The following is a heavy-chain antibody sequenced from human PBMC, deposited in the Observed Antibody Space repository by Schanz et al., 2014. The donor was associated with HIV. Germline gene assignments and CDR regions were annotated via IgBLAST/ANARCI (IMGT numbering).Heavy chain of an antibody. CDR1: EFIFSSYA. Sequence: QVQLVESGGGVVQPGRSLRLSCAASEFIFSSYAMHWVRQAPGKGLEWVAAISYDGSNKYYAESVKGRFAISRDNSKNTLFLQMNSLRAEDTAVYYCATAAVTDYSDNWGRGTLVSVSS. V-gene: IGHV3-30*09. CDR3: ATAAVTDYSDN. CDR2: ISYDGSNK. D-gene: IGHD4-17*01. J-gene: IGHJ4*02.